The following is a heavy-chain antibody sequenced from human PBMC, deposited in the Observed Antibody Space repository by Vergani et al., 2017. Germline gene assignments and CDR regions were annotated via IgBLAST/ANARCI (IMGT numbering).Heavy chain of an antibody. CDR3: ASLRLGPLYYFDY. D-gene: IGHD3-9*01. Sequence: QVQLQESGPGLVKPSETLSLTCAVSGYSISSGYSWGWIRQPPGKGLEWIGSLYDSGSTVYNPSLKRRLTISVDTSKTQFSLKLSSVPAAATAVYYCASLRLGPLYYFDYWGQGTLVTVSS. CDR2: LYDSGST. J-gene: IGHJ4*02. V-gene: IGHV4-38-2*01. CDR1: GYSISSGYS.